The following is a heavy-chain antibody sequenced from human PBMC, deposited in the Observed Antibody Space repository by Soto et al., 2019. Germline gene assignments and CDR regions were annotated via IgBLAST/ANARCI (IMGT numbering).Heavy chain of an antibody. Sequence: QVQLQESGPGLRKPSQTLSLTCTVSGGSINRGGYYWTWIRQHPGKGLEWIGSVYYSGSTNYNPSLKSRVTISVDTSKNQFSLKLSSVSAAVTAVYYCARGAGGNFYFDYWGQGTLVTVSS. CDR1: GGSINRGGYY. CDR3: ARGAGGNFYFDY. J-gene: IGHJ4*02. D-gene: IGHD2-21*02. CDR2: VYYSGST. V-gene: IGHV4-31*03.